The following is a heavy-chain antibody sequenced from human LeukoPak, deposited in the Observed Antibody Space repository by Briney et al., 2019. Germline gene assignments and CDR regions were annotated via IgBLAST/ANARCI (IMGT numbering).Heavy chain of an antibody. CDR3: ARDITVTMSGHAY. V-gene: IGHV1-18*01. Sequence: ASVKVSCKASGYAFSRYGISWVQQAPGQGLEWMGWIFTHNGHTNYAQKHQGRVTMATDTFTSTAYMELRSLRSDDTAVYYCARDITVTMSGHAYWGQGTLVTVSS. J-gene: IGHJ4*02. CDR1: GYAFSRYG. CDR2: IFTHNGHT. D-gene: IGHD4/OR15-4a*01.